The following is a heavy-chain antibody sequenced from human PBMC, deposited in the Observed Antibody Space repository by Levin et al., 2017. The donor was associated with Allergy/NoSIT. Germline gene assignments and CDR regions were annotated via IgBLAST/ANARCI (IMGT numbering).Heavy chain of an antibody. CDR1: GYSFTSYW. V-gene: IGHV5-51*01. D-gene: IGHD3-22*01. J-gene: IGHJ5*02. CDR3: ARASGFRNWFDP. Sequence: TSGGSLRLSCKGSGYSFTSYWIGWVRQMPGKGLEWMGIIYPGDSDTRYSPSFQGQVTISADKSISTAYLQWSSLKASDTAMYYCARASGFRNWFDPWGQGTLVTVSS. CDR2: IYPGDSDT.